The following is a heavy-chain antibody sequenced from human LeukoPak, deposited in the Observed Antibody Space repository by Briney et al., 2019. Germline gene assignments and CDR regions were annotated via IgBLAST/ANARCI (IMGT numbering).Heavy chain of an antibody. D-gene: IGHD1-26*01. CDR3: ATRAGSWFDP. CDR2: IYHSEST. Sequence: SETLSLTCTVSGGSISSGHWWTWVRQPPGKGLEWIGEIYHSESTNYNPSLKSRVTISVDTSKNQFSLKLSSVTAADTAVYYCATRAGSWFDPWGQGTLVTVSS. J-gene: IGHJ5*02. V-gene: IGHV4-4*02. CDR1: GGSISSGHW.